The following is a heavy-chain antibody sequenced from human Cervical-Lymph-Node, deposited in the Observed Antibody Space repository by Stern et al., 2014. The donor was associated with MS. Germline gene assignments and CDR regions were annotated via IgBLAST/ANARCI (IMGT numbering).Heavy chain of an antibody. CDR3: ARVSTSFDD. V-gene: IGHV4-59*01. Sequence: VQLVQSGPGLVTPSETLSLTCTVSGGSISSYYWSWLRQPPGKGLEWIGYISYSGSTNYNSSLESRVTISRDNRNQFSLKLTSVTAADTAVYYCARVSTSFDDWGQGTLVTVSS. D-gene: IGHD4-11*01. CDR2: ISYSGST. J-gene: IGHJ4*02. CDR1: GGSISSYY.